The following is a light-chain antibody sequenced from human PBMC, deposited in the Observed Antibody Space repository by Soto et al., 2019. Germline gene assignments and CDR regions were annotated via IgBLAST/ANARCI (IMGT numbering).Light chain of an antibody. CDR3: QQYSNWPLT. CDR2: GGS. Sequence: EIVMTQSPATQSVSPGEGATLSCRASQSVSSNLAWYQQKPGQAPRLLIFGGSTRATGIPARFSGSGSGAEFSLTISALQSEDFAIYYCQQYSNWPLTFGGGTKVDIK. CDR1: QSVSSN. J-gene: IGKJ4*01. V-gene: IGKV3-15*01.